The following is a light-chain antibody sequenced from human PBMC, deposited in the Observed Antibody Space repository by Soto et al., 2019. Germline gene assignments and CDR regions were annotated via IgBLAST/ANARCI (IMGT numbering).Light chain of an antibody. J-gene: IGKJ4*01. CDR2: GAS. V-gene: IGKV3-15*01. CDR3: QQYNNWPLT. CDR1: QSVSID. Sequence: EIELTQSPVTLSVSPGERATLSCRASQSVSIDLAWFQQKPGQAPRLLIYGASTRATGIPARFSGSGSGTEFTLTISSLQSEDFAIYYCQQYNNWPLTFGGGTKVEIK.